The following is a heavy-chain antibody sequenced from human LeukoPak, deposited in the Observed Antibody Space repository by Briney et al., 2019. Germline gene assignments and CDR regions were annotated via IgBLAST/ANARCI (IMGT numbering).Heavy chain of an antibody. Sequence: PGGSLRLSCAASGFTFSDYYMSWIRQAPGKGLEWVSYISSSGSTIYYADSVKGRFTISRDNAKNSLYLQMNSLRAEDTAVYYCARQGGYCSSTSCYRWFDPWGQGTLVTVSS. D-gene: IGHD2-2*02. CDR1: GFTFSDYY. CDR3: ARQGGYCSSTSCYRWFDP. CDR2: ISSSGSTI. V-gene: IGHV3-11*04. J-gene: IGHJ5*02.